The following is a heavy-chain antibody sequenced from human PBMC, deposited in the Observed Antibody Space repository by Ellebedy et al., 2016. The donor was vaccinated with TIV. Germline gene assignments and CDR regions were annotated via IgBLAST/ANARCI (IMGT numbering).Heavy chain of an antibody. CDR3: ARIGEGTYNYYGMDV. CDR2: IGGLDTGT. CDR1: GFTFSVYA. V-gene: IGHV3-23*03. Sequence: GESLKISXAASGFTFSVYAMTWVRQAPGKGLEWISLIGGLDTGTYYADSVKGRFTISRDNSKDTLYLQMNSLRAEDTAVYYCARIGEGTYNYYGMDVWGQGTTVTVSS. J-gene: IGHJ6*02. D-gene: IGHD1-1*01.